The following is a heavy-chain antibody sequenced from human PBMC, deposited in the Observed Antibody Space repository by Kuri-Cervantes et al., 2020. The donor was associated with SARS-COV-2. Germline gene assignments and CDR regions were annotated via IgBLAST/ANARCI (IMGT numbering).Heavy chain of an antibody. CDR1: GFSFSSYG. CDR2: ISGSGGST. CDR3: AKVGYYDFWSGYSSYYFDY. J-gene: IGHJ4*02. Sequence: GESLKISCAASGFSFSSYGMSWVRQAPGKGLEWVSAISGSGGSTYYADSVKCRFTISRDNSKNTLYLQMNSLRAEDTAVYYCAKVGYYDFWSGYSSYYFDYWGQGTLVTVSS. D-gene: IGHD3-3*01. V-gene: IGHV3-23*01.